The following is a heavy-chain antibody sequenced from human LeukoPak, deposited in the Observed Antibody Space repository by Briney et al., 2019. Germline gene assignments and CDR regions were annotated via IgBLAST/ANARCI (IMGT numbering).Heavy chain of an antibody. CDR1: GFTFSSYA. V-gene: IGHV3-23*01. CDR3: AKDFRGYCTSNTCYGGDY. Sequence: PGGSLRLSRAASGFTFSSYAMSWVRQAPGKGLEWVSIIGGSGDTTYYADSVKGRFTISRDNSKNTLYLQMNSLRAEDTAVYYCAKDFRGYCTSNTCYGGDYWGQGTLVTVSS. CDR2: IGGSGDTT. D-gene: IGHD2-2*01. J-gene: IGHJ4*02.